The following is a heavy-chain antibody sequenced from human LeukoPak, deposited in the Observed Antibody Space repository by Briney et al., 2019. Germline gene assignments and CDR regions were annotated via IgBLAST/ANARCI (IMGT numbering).Heavy chain of an antibody. CDR1: GFPFRMYA. D-gene: IGHD3-22*01. CDR3: AKDGLSYDGSTHVYYFQS. Sequence: GGSLRLSCTASGFPFRMYALSWARQAPGKGLESVASIIYDGRHTYYAASVKGRFTISRDNSQNTLYLQMNSLRAEDTALYYCAKDGLSYDGSTHVYYFQSLGQGTLVTVSS. V-gene: IGHV3-23*01. J-gene: IGHJ4*02. CDR2: IIYDGRHT.